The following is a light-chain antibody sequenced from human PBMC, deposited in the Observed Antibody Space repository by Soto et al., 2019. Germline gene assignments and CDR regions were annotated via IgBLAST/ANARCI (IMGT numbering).Light chain of an antibody. CDR1: SSDVGGYNY. CDR2: EVS. Sequence: QSALTQTPSASGSPGQSVTISCTGTSSDVGGYNYVSWYQQHPGKAPKLMIFEVSERPSGVPDRFSGSKSGNTASLTVSGLQAADEADYYCSSYAGSDNFVVFGGGTKVTVL. V-gene: IGLV2-8*01. CDR3: SSYAGSDNFVV. J-gene: IGLJ2*01.